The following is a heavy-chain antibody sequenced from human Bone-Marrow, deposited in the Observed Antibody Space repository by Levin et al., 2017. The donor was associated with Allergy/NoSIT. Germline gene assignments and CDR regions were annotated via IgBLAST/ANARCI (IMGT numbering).Heavy chain of an antibody. CDR2: IFHSGGT. CDR3: ARGPKVSDDILTGRNFDY. D-gene: IGHD3-9*01. V-gene: IGHV4-30-4*01. Sequence: SETLSLTCTVSGDSISSGDHYWSWIRQPPGKGLEWIGYIFHSGGTYYSPSLESRVALSVDTSKNQFSLNLRSVTAADTAVYYCARGPKVSDDILTGRNFDYWGQGSLVTVSS. CDR1: GDSISSGDHY. J-gene: IGHJ4*02.